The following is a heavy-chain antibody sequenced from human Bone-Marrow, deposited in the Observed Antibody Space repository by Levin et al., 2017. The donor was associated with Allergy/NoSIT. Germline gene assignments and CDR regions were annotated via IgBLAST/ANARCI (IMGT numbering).Heavy chain of an antibody. V-gene: IGHV3-23*01. J-gene: IGHJ4*02. CDR2: ITSNGGAT. CDR1: GFTFSSHA. D-gene: IGHD4-17*01. CDR3: ARGWTTSSFSY. Sequence: GESLKISCAASGFTFSSHAITWVRQAPGKGLEWVSAITSNGGATSYADSVKGRFSVSRDSSKNTVYLQMDSLRAEDTAVYYGARGWTTSSFSYWGQGTPVTVSS.